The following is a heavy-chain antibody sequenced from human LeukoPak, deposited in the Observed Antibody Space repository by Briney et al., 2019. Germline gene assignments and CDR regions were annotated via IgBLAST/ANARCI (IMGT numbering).Heavy chain of an antibody. V-gene: IGHV1-69*01. CDR2: IIPIFGTA. CDR1: GGTFSSYA. CDR3: ATATIFGVLTHYFDY. D-gene: IGHD3-3*01. J-gene: IGHJ4*02. Sequence: SVKVSCKASGGTFSSYAISWVRQAPGQGLEWMGGIIPIFGTANYAQKFQGRVTITADDSTSTAYMELSSLRSEDTAVYYCATATIFGVLTHYFDYCGQGTLVTVSS.